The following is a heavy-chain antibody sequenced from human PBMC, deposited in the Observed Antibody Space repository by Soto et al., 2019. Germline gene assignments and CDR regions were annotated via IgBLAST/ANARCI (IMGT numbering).Heavy chain of an antibody. V-gene: IGHV4-4*02. CDR2: TSHSGTT. CDR1: GGSISGAYW. Sequence: QVQLQESGPGLVKPSGTLSLTCAVSGGSISGAYWWSWVRQAPGKGLDWIGETSHSGTTNYNPSLMSPVTISVDKSNNQLSLTLSSVTAADTAVYYCARLGGGAYWGQGTLVTVSP. D-gene: IGHD3-16*01. J-gene: IGHJ4*02. CDR3: ARLGGGAY.